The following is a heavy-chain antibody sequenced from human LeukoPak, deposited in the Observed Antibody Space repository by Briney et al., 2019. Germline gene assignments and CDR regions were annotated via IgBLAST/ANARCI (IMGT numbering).Heavy chain of an antibody. V-gene: IGHV4-61*02. CDR3: ARGGERYCSSTSCSLDY. CDR1: GGSISSGSYY. D-gene: IGHD2-2*01. Sequence: SETLSLTCTVSGGSISSGSYYWSWIRQPAGKGLEWIGRIYTSGSTNYNPSLKSRVTISVDTSKNQFSLKLSSVTAADTAVYYCARGGERYCSSTSCSLDYWGQGTLVIVSS. CDR2: IYTSGST. J-gene: IGHJ4*02.